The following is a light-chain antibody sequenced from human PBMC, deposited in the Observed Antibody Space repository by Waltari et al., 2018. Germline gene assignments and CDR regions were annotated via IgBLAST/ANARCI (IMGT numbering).Light chain of an antibody. J-gene: IGKJ4*01. CDR2: AAS. Sequence: SRGDRVTISCRASEDIRNYVAWYRQNPGQAPKLLIYAASTLQSGVPSRFSGSGSGADFTLTISGLQSEDFAAYYCQQYYTYPLTFGGGTKVEIK. V-gene: IGKV1-8*01. CDR1: EDIRNY. CDR3: QQYYTYPLT.